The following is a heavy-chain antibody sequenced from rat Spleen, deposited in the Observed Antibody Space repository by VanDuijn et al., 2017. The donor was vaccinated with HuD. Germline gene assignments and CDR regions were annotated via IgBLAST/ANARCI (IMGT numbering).Heavy chain of an antibody. D-gene: IGHD1-6*01. CDR3: ATPDTTDYYSYYFDY. J-gene: IGHJ2*01. CDR1: KFTFSDYY. Sequence: EVQLVESGGGLVQPGRSLKLSCAASKFTFSDYYMAWVRQAPTKGLDWVASISPSGGSTYYRDSVKGRFTISRDNAKSTLYLQMDSLRSEDTATYYFATPDTTDYYSYYFDYWGQGVMVTVSS. V-gene: IGHV5-25*01. CDR2: ISPSGGST.